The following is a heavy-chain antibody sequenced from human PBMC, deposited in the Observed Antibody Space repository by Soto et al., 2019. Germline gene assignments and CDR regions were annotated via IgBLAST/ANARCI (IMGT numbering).Heavy chain of an antibody. D-gene: IGHD2-2*01. CDR3: ARGMLRSTTSCYGY. CDR2: IDPSGDSP. Sequence: QVQLVQSGAEVKKPGASVKVSCKASGYTFTIYYIHWVRQAPGQGLEWMGIIDPSGDSPTYAQKFQGRVTMTRDTSPSTIYMELSSLRSEDTAVYYCARGMLRSTTSCYGYWGQGTLVTVSS. J-gene: IGHJ4*02. V-gene: IGHV1-46*03. CDR1: GYTFTIYY.